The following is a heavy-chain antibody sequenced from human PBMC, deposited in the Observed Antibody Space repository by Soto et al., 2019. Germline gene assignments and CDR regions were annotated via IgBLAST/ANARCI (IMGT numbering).Heavy chain of an antibody. CDR3: ARAVYSSSRIFLRSTREAYGMDV. CDR1: GGCISSYY. D-gene: IGHD6-13*01. CDR2: IYYSGST. V-gene: IGHV4-59*07. Sequence: PSYTLSLTCTVSGGCISSYYWSWIRQPPGKGLEWIGYIYYSGSTNYNPSLKSRVTISVDTSKNQFSLKLSSVTAADTAVYYCARAVYSSSRIFLRSTREAYGMDVWGQGTTVTASS. J-gene: IGHJ6*02.